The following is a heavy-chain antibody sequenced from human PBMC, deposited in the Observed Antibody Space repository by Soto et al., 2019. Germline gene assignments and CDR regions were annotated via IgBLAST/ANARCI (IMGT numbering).Heavy chain of an antibody. Sequence: QVPLVQSGAEVKKRGSSMKVSCAASGGTSTIYTITWVRQAPGQGLERMGRIVPHLGVTNYARNFQGRGTINADTSTGAVYMEMSRLRFEDTAVYYCATEKYGSGRVGVYFWGQGTQVTVSS. D-gene: IGHD3-10*01. J-gene: IGHJ4*02. CDR1: GGTSTIYT. CDR3: ATEKYGSGRVGVYF. V-gene: IGHV1-69*08. CDR2: IVPHLGVT.